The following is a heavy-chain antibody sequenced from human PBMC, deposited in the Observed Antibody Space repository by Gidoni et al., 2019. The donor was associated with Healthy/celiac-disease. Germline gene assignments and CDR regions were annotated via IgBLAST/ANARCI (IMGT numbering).Heavy chain of an antibody. Sequence: QVQLQQWGAGLLKPSETLSLTCAVYGGSFSGYYWSWIRQPPGKGLEWIGELNHRGSTNYNPSLKSRVTISVDTSKNQFSLKLSSVTAADTAVYYCARGRGYYDSSGYYYGYFQHWGQGTLVTVSS. J-gene: IGHJ1*01. CDR1: GGSFSGYY. CDR3: ARGRGYYDSSGYYYGYFQH. CDR2: LNHRGST. D-gene: IGHD3-22*01. V-gene: IGHV4-34*01.